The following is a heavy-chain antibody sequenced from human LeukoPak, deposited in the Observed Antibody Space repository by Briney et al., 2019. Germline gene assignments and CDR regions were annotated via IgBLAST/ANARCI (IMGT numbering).Heavy chain of an antibody. D-gene: IGHD6-13*01. V-gene: IGHV3-20*04. CDR2: INWNGGST. Sequence: PGGSLRLSCAASGFTFDDYGMSWVRQAPGKGLEWVSGINWNGGSTGYADSVKGRFTISRDNAKNSLYPQMNSLRAEDTALYYCARGRSKLVPEHFQHWGQGTLVTVSS. CDR3: ARGRSKLVPEHFQH. J-gene: IGHJ1*01. CDR1: GFTFDDYG.